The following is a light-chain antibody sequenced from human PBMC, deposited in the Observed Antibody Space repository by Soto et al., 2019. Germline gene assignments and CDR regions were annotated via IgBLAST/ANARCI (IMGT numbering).Light chain of an antibody. V-gene: IGKV3-15*01. CDR3: QQYNNWPLT. CDR2: GAS. Sequence: EIVMTQSPATLSVSPGERATLSCRASQSISDNLAWYQQNPGQAPRLLFYGASTGASSIQARFSATGSGTEYTLPIRSLQSEDFAIYSCQQYNNWPLTLGGGTKVDIK. J-gene: IGKJ4*01. CDR1: QSISDN.